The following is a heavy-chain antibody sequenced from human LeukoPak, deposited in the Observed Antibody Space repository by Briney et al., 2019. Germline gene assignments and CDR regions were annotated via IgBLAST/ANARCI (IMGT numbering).Heavy chain of an antibody. CDR1: GFTFSSYW. V-gene: IGHV3-74*01. J-gene: IGHJ4*02. CDR3: ARDNGGVDY. Sequence: PGGSLRLSCEASGFTFSSYWMHWVRQAPGKGLVWVSHINTDGSSTNYADSVRGRFTVSRDNAKNTLNLQTNSLRVEDTAVYYCARDNGGVDYWGQGTLVTVSS. D-gene: IGHD2-8*01. CDR2: INTDGSST.